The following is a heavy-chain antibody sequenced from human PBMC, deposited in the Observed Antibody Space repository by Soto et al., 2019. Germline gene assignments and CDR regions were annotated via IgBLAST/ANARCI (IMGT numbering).Heavy chain of an antibody. D-gene: IGHD6-13*01. CDR2: ISGSGSRT. Sequence: LRLSCAASGFTFTNYAVSWVRQAPGKGLEWVPAISGSGSRTYYADSVKGRFTISRDNSKNTLYLQMNSLRAEDTAVYYCARNIAAAGFDYWGQGTLVTVSS. V-gene: IGHV3-23*01. J-gene: IGHJ4*02. CDR1: GFTFTNYA. CDR3: ARNIAAAGFDY.